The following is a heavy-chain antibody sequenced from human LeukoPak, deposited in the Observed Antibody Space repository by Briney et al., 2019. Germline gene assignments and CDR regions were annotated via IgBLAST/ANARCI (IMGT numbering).Heavy chain of an antibody. CDR3: ARDSSGYYIDAFDI. CDR1: GGTFISYA. Sequence: ASVKVSCKASGGTFISYAISWVRQAPGQGLEWMGWISAYNGNTNYAQKLQGRVTMTTDTSTSTAYVELRSLRSDDTAVYYCARDSSGYYIDAFDIWGQGTMVTVSS. D-gene: IGHD3-22*01. CDR2: ISAYNGNT. V-gene: IGHV1-18*01. J-gene: IGHJ3*02.